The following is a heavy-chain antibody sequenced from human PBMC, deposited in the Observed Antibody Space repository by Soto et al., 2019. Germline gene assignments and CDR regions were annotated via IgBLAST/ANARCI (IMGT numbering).Heavy chain of an antibody. Sequence: LSLTCTVSGGSISTYYWSWIRQPPGGTLEWIGYIYASGATTYNPSLESRVTMSVDMPNNEFSLELTSLTAADTAVYYCARSHSFDGSVYHYYFDFWGQGTLVTVSS. CDR1: GGSISTYY. J-gene: IGHJ4*02. V-gene: IGHV4-59*01. CDR2: IYASGAT. CDR3: ARSHSFDGSVYHYYFDF. D-gene: IGHD3-10*01.